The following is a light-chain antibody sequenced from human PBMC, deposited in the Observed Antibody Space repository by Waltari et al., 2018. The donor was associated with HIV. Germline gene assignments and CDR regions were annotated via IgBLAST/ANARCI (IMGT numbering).Light chain of an antibody. Sequence: QSVLTQPLSASGTPGQRVTLPCSGSSSNIEINTVSWYQQFPGTAPQPLIYSNNQRPSGVPDRFSGSKSGTSAALAISGLQSEDEADYYCATWDDSLNGPVFGGGTKLTVL. V-gene: IGLV1-44*01. CDR3: ATWDDSLNGPV. CDR1: SSNIEINT. CDR2: SNN. J-gene: IGLJ3*02.